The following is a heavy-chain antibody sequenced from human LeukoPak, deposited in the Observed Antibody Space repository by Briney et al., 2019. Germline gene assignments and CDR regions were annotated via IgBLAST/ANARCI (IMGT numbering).Heavy chain of an antibody. J-gene: IGHJ4*02. CDR2: IRYDGSNK. V-gene: IGHV3-30*02. CDR1: GFTFSSYG. D-gene: IGHD2-2*02. CDR3: AKGLGLTVVVPAAIQVDY. Sequence: PGGSLRLSCAASGFTFSSYGMHWVRQAPGKGLEWVAFIRYDGSNKYYADSVKGRFTISRDNSKNTLYLQMNSLRAEDTAVYYCAKGLGLTVVVPAAIQVDYWGQGTLVTVSS.